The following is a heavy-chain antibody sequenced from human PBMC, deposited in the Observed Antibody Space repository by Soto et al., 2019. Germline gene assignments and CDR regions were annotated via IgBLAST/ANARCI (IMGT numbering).Heavy chain of an antibody. CDR1: GASVTSDDYY. CDR3: SRDPILEYAGSGYGGSYFDY. V-gene: IGHV4-30-4*01. CDR2: IYLSGST. Sequence: SETLSLTCAVSGASVTSDDYYWSWLRQPPGKGLDWIGYIYLSGSTYYNPSLKSRVSISIDTSQNQFSRTLTSLTAVDTAVYHRSRDPILEYAGSGYGGSYFDYWGQGSRVTVSS. D-gene: IGHD3-22*01. J-gene: IGHJ4*02.